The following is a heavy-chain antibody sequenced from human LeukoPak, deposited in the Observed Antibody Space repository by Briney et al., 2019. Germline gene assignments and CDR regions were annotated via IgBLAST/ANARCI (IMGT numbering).Heavy chain of an antibody. Sequence: GGSLRLSCAASGFTFSNYWMSWVRQAPGKGLEWVANIKEDGRETYYEDSVKGRLTISRDNAKNSLFLQMSSLRAEDTAVYYCARGYSGYDPAYYFDCWGQGTLVTVSS. V-gene: IGHV3-7*01. D-gene: IGHD5-12*01. CDR1: GFTFSNYW. J-gene: IGHJ4*02. CDR3: ARGYSGYDPAYYFDC. CDR2: IKEDGRET.